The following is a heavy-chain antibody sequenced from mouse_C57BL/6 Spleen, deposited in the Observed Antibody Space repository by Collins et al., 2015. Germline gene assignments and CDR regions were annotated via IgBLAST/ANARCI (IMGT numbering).Heavy chain of an antibody. J-gene: IGHJ2*01. CDR1: GFTFSDYY. D-gene: IGHD2-5*01. Sequence: MKLSCTASGFTFSDYYMAWVRQVPEKGLEWVANINYDGSKTYYLDSLKSRFIISRDNGKNILYLQMNSLRSEDTATYYCAKGDYSNYFDYWGQGTTLTVSS. CDR3: AKGDYSNYFDY. CDR2: INYDGSKT. V-gene: IGHV5-16*01.